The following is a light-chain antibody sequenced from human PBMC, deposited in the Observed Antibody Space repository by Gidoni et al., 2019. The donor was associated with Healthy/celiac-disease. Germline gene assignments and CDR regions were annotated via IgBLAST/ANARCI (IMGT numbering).Light chain of an antibody. CDR3: QQYGSSPPEFT. CDR1: QSVSSSY. J-gene: IGKJ4*01. Sequence: EIVLTQSPGNLSLSPGERAPLSCRASQSVSSSYLAWYQQKPGQAPRLLIYGASSRATGIPDRFSGSGSGTDFTLTISRLEPEDFAVYYCQQYGSSPPEFTFGGXTKVEIK. CDR2: GAS. V-gene: IGKV3-20*01.